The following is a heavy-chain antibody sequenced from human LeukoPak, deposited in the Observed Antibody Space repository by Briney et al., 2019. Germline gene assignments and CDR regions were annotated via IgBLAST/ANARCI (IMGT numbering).Heavy chain of an antibody. CDR3: THYYESSGYYGAFDI. CDR1: GYTFNDSV. J-gene: IGHJ3*02. D-gene: IGHD3-22*01. V-gene: IGHV3-73*01. Sequence: GGSLRLSCAASGYTFNDSVMHWVRQASGKGLEWVGRIRGKAKSYATAYAASVKGRFTISRDDSKNTAYLQMNSLKTEDTAVYYCTHYYESSGYYGAFDIWGQGTMVTVSS. CDR2: IRGKAKSYAT.